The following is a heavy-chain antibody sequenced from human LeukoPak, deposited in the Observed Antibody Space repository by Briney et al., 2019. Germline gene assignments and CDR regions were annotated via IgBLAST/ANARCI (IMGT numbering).Heavy chain of an antibody. CDR1: GGTFSSYA. CDR3: ARDPYYDILTGSFDY. J-gene: IGHJ4*02. CDR2: INPSGGGT. D-gene: IGHD3-9*01. V-gene: IGHV1-46*01. Sequence: ASVKVSCKASGGTFSSYAISWVRQAPGQGLEWMGIINPSGGGTSYAQKFQGRVTMTRDTSTSTVYMELSRLRSDDTAVYYCARDPYYDILTGSFDYWGQGTLVTVSS.